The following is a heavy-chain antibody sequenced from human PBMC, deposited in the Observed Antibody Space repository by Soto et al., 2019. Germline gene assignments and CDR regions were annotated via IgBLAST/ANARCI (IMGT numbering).Heavy chain of an antibody. CDR3: ARDLPQYCSAGSCYPDS. D-gene: IGHD2-15*01. J-gene: IGHJ4*02. Sequence: QVQLVESGGGVVQPGRSLRLSCAASGFTFSTYAMHWVRQAPGKGLAWVAIISYHGSNKYYADSVKGRFTISRDDPNNKLYLQMNSLRPEDTAVYYCARDLPQYCSAGSCYPDSWGQGTLVTVSS. CDR1: GFTFSTYA. V-gene: IGHV3-30-3*01. CDR2: ISYHGSNK.